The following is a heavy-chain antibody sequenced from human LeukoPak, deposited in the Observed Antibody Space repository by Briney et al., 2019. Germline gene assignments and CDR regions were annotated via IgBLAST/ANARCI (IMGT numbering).Heavy chain of an antibody. CDR1: GYTFTSYY. Sequence: ASVKVSCKASGYTFTSYYMHWVRQAPGQGLEWMGIINPSGGSTSYAQKFQGRVTMTRDTSTSTVYMELSSLRSEDTAVYYCARGLRGGIFGVVIPYFDYWGQGTLVTVSS. J-gene: IGHJ4*02. CDR3: ARGLRGGIFGVVIPYFDY. V-gene: IGHV1-46*01. D-gene: IGHD3-3*01. CDR2: INPSGGST.